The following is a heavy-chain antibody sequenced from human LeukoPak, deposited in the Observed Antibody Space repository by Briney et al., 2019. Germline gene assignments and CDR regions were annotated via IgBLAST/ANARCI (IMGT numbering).Heavy chain of an antibody. CDR2: IYYSGST. CDR3: ARHGKMATITWPTFDY. V-gene: IGHV4-39*01. CDR1: GGSISSSIYY. J-gene: IGHJ4*02. Sequence: MTSETLSLTCTVSGGSISSSIYYWGWIRQPPVKGLEWIGSIYYSGSTDYNPSLKSRVTISVDTSKNQFSLKLTSVAAADTAVYYWARHGKMATITWPTFDYWGQGTLVTVSS. D-gene: IGHD5-24*01.